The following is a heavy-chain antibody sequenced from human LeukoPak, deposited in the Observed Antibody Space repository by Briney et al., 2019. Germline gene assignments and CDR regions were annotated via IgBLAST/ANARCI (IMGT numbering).Heavy chain of an antibody. J-gene: IGHJ4*02. CDR3: ARFGAMVRGVISEFDY. Sequence: GESLKISCQGSGYSFTSYWIGWVRQIPGKGLEWMGVLYPGDSDSRYSPSFQGQVTISADKSISTAYLQWSSLKASDTAMYYCARFGAMVRGVISEFDYWGQGTLVTVSS. V-gene: IGHV5-51*01. CDR2: LYPGDSDS. CDR1: GYSFTSYW. D-gene: IGHD3-10*01.